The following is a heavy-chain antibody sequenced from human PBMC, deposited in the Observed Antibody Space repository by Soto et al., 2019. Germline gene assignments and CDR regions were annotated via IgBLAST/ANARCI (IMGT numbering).Heavy chain of an antibody. CDR2: IIPIFGTA. CDR1: GGTFSSYA. Sequence: ASVKVSCKASGGTFSSYAISWVRQAPGQGLEWMGGIIPIFGTANYAQKFQGRVTITADESTSTAYMELSSLRSEDTAVYYCARLMVRGVTTYYYYGMDVWGQGTTVTVSS. D-gene: IGHD3-10*01. V-gene: IGHV1-69*13. J-gene: IGHJ6*02. CDR3: ARLMVRGVTTYYYYGMDV.